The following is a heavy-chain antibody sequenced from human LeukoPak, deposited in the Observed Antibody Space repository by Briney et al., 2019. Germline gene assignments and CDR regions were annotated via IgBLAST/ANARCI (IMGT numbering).Heavy chain of an antibody. CDR2: IRSSGSTI. CDR1: GFIFSDYD. Sequence: GGSLRLSCAASGFIFSDYDMSWVRQAPGKGLEWVSYIRSSGSTIYYADSVKGRFTISRDNAKNSLYLQMNSLRAEDTAVYYCAREPTYSSSWYTSCDYWGQGTLVTVSS. CDR3: AREPTYSSSWYTSCDY. V-gene: IGHV3-11*04. D-gene: IGHD6-13*01. J-gene: IGHJ4*02.